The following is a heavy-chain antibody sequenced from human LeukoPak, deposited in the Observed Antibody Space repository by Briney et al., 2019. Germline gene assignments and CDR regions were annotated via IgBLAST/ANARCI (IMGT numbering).Heavy chain of an antibody. J-gene: IGHJ5*02. CDR2: ISAYNGNT. CDR1: GYTFTSYG. V-gene: IGHV1-18*01. Sequence: ASVKVSCKASGYTFTSYGISWVRQTPGQGLEWMGWISAYNGNTNYAQKLQGRVTMTTDTSTSTAYMELRSLRSDDTAVYYCARGSHPYSSSWLPFDPWGQGTLVTVSS. D-gene: IGHD6-13*01. CDR3: ARGSHPYSSSWLPFDP.